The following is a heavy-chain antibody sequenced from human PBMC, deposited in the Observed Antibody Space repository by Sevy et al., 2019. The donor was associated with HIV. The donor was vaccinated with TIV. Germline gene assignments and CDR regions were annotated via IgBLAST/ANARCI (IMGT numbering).Heavy chain of an antibody. CDR1: GLIFSTYP. D-gene: IGHD3-22*01. J-gene: IGHJ3*02. Sequence: GGSLRLSCAASGLIFSTYPMHWVRQPPGKGLEWVALISSDGYNKLYADSVKGRFTISRDNSKNTLSLQMNSLRREDTAVYYCARTRYYYDSSGPDTFDIWGQGTMVTVSS. V-gene: IGHV3-30-3*01. CDR2: ISSDGYNK. CDR3: ARTRYYYDSSGPDTFDI.